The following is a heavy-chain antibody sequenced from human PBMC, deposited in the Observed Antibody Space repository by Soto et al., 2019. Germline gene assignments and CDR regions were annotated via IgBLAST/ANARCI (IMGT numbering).Heavy chain of an antibody. D-gene: IGHD2-2*01. J-gene: IGHJ6*02. Sequence: AGGSLRLSCVASGFSFRTHTLVWVRQAPGKGLEWVPYISTGGTYLEYAHSVKGRFTISRDDAADSVFLQMNSLKGDDTAVYYCVKGGEDITSPYGMDVWGQGTTVTVSS. CDR1: GFSFRTHT. CDR3: VKGGEDITSPYGMDV. CDR2: ISTGGTYL. V-gene: IGHV3-21*06.